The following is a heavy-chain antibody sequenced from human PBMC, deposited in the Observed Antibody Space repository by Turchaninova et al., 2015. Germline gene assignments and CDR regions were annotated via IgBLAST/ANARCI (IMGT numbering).Heavy chain of an antibody. D-gene: IGHD3-3*01. Sequence: GLLKPSRTLSLTCGVSGGSLSGYYWMWVRQSPGKGLEWIGEINHSGSTTYNPSLKPRVTMSVDTSNSQFSLRLKSVTAADTAVYYWARGLRFSQWSNEILTYNFYGIDVWGQGTAVNVSS. CDR3: ARGLRFSQWSNEILTYNFYGIDV. V-gene: IGHV4-34*01. CDR2: INHSGST. CDR1: GGSLSGYY. J-gene: IGHJ6*02.